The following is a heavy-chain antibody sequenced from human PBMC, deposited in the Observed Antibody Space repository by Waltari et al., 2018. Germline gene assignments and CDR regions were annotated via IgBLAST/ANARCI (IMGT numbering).Heavy chain of an antibody. CDR3: ARNIAAAGSNFDY. Sequence: EVQLVESGGGLVQPGESLRLSCAASGFTFGTYAMNWVRQAPGKGLEWVSYISSSSGTIYYADSVKGRFTISRDNAKNSLYLQMNSLRADDTAIYYCARNIAAAGSNFDYWGQGTLVTVSS. J-gene: IGHJ4*02. CDR1: GFTFGTYA. V-gene: IGHV3-48*04. CDR2: ISSSSGTI. D-gene: IGHD6-13*01.